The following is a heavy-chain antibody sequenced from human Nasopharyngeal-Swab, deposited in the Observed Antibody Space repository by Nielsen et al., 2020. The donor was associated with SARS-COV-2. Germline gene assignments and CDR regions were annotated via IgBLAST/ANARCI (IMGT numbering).Heavy chain of an antibody. CDR3: AKVGRGYSYGYYYYYVDV. J-gene: IGHJ6*03. Sequence: GESLKISCAASGFTFSSYAMSWVRQAPGKGLERVSAISGSGGSTYYADSVTGRTTISRDNSKNTLYLQMNSLRDEDTAVYYCAKVGRGYSYGYYYYYVDVWGKGTTVTVSS. D-gene: IGHD5-18*01. V-gene: IGHV3-23*01. CDR2: ISGSGGST. CDR1: GFTFSSYA.